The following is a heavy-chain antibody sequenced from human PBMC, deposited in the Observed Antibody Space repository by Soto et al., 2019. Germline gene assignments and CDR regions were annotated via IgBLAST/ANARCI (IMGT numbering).Heavy chain of an antibody. V-gene: IGHV3-30*04. CDR3: AKDRIFGVESHYYYYRLDV. CDR1: GFTLGTYG. J-gene: IGHJ6*02. Sequence: QSGGSLRLSCAVSGFTLGTYGMEWVRQAPGKGLDWVAGISHDGKKTYYADSVKGRFTISRDNSTNTLYLQMSSLRAEDTAVYYCAKDRIFGVESHYYYYRLDVWGQGTTVTVSS. D-gene: IGHD3-3*01. CDR2: ISHDGKKT.